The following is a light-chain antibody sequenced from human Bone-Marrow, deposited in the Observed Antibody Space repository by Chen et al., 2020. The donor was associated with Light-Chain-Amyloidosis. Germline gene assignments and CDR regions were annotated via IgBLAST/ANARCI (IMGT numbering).Light chain of an antibody. Sequence: QLVLTQSPSASASLGASVKLTCILSSGHRTYPIAWHQRQPGKGPRYLMLVNQDGTHTKGDGIPDLFSGSSSGAERYLTISSLRSEDEADYYCQTWGSGFHVLFGGGTRLSVL. V-gene: IGLV4-69*01. J-gene: IGLJ2*01. CDR3: QTWGSGFHVL. CDR2: VNQDGTH. CDR1: SGHRTYP.